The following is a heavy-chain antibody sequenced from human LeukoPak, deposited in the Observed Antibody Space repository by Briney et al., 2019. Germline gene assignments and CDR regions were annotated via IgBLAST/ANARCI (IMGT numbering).Heavy chain of an antibody. CDR2: ISSSGTI. Sequence: GGSLRLSCAASGFTFSSYAMSWVRQAPGKGLEWISHISSSGTIYADSVRGRFTISRDNAKNSLYLQMNSLRDDDTAVYYCAREGNFDIWGQGTMVTVSS. CDR1: GFTFSSYA. J-gene: IGHJ3*02. CDR3: AREGNFDI. V-gene: IGHV3-48*02.